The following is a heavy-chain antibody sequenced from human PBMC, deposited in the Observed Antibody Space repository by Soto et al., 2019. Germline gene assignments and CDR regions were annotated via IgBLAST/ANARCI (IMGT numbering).Heavy chain of an antibody. D-gene: IGHD4-4*01. V-gene: IGHV3-30-3*01. CDR2: ISYDGSNK. Sequence: GSLRLSCAASGFTFSSYAMHWVRQAPGKGLEWVAVISYDGSNKYYADSVKGRFTISRNNSKNTLYLQMNSLRAEDTAVYYCARDWGTVTTGFDYWGQGTLVTVSS. J-gene: IGHJ4*02. CDR3: ARDWGTVTTGFDY. CDR1: GFTFSSYA.